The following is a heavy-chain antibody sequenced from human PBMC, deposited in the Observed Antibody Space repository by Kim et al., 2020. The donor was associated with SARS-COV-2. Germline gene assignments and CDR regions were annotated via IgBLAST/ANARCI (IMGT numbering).Heavy chain of an antibody. J-gene: IGHJ4*02. CDR1: GGSISSSSYY. CDR2: IYYSGST. V-gene: IGHV4-39*07. Sequence: SETLSLTCTVSGGSISSSSYYWGWIRQPPGKGLEWIGSIYYSGSTYYNPSLKSRVTISVDTSKNQFSLKLSSVTAADTAVYYCALWFGEKRDDYWGQGTLVTVSS. D-gene: IGHD3-10*01. CDR3: ALWFGEKRDDY.